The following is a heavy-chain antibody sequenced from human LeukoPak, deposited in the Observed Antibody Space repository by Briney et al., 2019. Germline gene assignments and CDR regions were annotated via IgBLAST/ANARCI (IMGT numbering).Heavy chain of an antibody. V-gene: IGHV1-18*01. D-gene: IGHD3-10*01. CDR2: ISAHTGLT. CDR3: ARVVGSLSMVRGVMDY. J-gene: IGHJ4*02. Sequence: GASVKVSCRASGYTFNNFAISWVRQAPGQGLEWGGWISAHTGLTDYARNLQDRVSVTTDTSTNTTYMELRSLKSDDTAVYYCARVVGSLSMVRGVMDYWGQGTLVTVSS. CDR1: GYTFNNFA.